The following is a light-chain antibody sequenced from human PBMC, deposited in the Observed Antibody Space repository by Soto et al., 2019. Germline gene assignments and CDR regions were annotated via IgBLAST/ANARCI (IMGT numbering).Light chain of an antibody. CDR1: QSVSSN. Sequence: EIVMMQFPATLSVSPGEGVTLSCLASQSVSSNLAWYQQKPGQAPRLLIYGASTRATGIPARFSGSGSGTEFTLTISSLQSEDFAVYYCQQYNNWPRTFGQGTKVDIK. V-gene: IGKV3-15*01. CDR2: GAS. J-gene: IGKJ1*01. CDR3: QQYNNWPRT.